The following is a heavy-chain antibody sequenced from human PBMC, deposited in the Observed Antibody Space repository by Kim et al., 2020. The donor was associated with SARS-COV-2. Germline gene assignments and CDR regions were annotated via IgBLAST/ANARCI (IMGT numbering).Heavy chain of an antibody. CDR3: ARGIGVAGTSVSLAGMDV. V-gene: IGHV1-69*04. Sequence: SGKVSCESFGGTVNSYAISWVRQAPGQGLEWMGRIIPITRKLKYAQKFQGRVTITADTSTSTVYMDLSSLGTDDTAVYYCARGIGVAGTSVSLAGMDVWGQGTTVTVSS. J-gene: IGHJ6*02. D-gene: IGHD6-19*01. CDR1: GGTVNSYA. CDR2: IIPITRKL.